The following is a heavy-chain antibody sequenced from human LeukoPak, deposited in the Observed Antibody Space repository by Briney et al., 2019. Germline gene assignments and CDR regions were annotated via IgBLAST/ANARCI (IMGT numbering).Heavy chain of an antibody. J-gene: IGHJ4*02. Sequence: ASVKVSCKASGYTFTSYDINWVRQAPGQGLEWMGWISGYNGNKNYAQKIQGRVTMTTDTSTSTAYMELRSLTSDDTAVYYCARAPVAVAGAAVWYWGQGTLVTVSS. V-gene: IGHV1-18*01. CDR2: ISGYNGNK. D-gene: IGHD6-19*01. CDR1: GYTFTSYD. CDR3: ARAPVAVAGAAVWY.